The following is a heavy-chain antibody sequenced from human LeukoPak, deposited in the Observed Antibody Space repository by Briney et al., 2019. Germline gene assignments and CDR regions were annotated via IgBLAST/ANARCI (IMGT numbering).Heavy chain of an antibody. Sequence: GGSLRLSCVASGFPFRSYAMTWVRQTPGKGLESVSVITDDEDTYYADSVKGRFTISRDNSQNTVFLQMYSLRVEDTAVYYCAKVDYWSPENYFDSWGQGTLVTVSS. CDR2: ITDDEDT. D-gene: IGHD1-1*01. CDR3: AKVDYWSPENYFDS. J-gene: IGHJ4*02. CDR1: GFPFRSYA. V-gene: IGHV3-23*01.